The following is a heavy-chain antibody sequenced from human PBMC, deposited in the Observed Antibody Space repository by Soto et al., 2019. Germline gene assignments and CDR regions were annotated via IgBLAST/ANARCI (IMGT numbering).Heavy chain of an antibody. D-gene: IGHD1-26*01. CDR2: FDREDGET. Sequence: ASVKVSCKVSGYFLTALSIHWVRQAPGKGLEWMGGFDREDGETIYAQKFQGRVTMTEDTSTDSAYMELSSLTSEDTAIYYCAHGEGIVKSIVFFDSWGQGTLVTVSS. CDR3: AHGEGIVKSIVFFDS. CDR1: GYFLTALS. V-gene: IGHV1-24*01. J-gene: IGHJ4*02.